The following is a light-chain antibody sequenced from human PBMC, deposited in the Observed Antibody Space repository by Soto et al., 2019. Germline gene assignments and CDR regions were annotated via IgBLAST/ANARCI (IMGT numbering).Light chain of an antibody. CDR2: AAS. Sequence: DIPMTQSPSSLSASVGDRVTITCRASQVISNYLAWYQQKSGKDPKLLIYAASTLQSGVPSRFSGSGSGTDFTLTISSLQPEDVATYYCQKYNSAPLTFGGGTKVEIK. CDR1: QVISNY. J-gene: IGKJ4*01. CDR3: QKYNSAPLT. V-gene: IGKV1-27*01.